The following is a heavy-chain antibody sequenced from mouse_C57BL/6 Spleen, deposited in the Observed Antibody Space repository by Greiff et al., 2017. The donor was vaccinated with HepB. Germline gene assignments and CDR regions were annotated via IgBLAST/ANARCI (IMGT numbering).Heavy chain of an antibody. D-gene: IGHD1-1*01. Sequence: VQLQQSGPELVKPGASVKIPCKASGYTFTDYNMDWVKQSHGKSLEWIGDINPNNGGTIYNQKFKGKATLTVDKSSSTAYMELRSLTSEDTAVYYCARVYYYGSWYFDVWGTGTTVTVSS. J-gene: IGHJ1*03. CDR2: INPNNGGT. CDR3: ARVYYYGSWYFDV. V-gene: IGHV1-18*01. CDR1: GYTFTDYN.